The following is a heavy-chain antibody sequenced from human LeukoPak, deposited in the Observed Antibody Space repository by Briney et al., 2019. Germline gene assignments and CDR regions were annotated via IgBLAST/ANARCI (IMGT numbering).Heavy chain of an antibody. CDR2: INPSGGST. CDR1: GYTFTSYY. CDR3: ARDGESAAKVFQFDY. J-gene: IGHJ4*02. D-gene: IGHD2-2*01. V-gene: IGHV1-46*01. Sequence: ASVKVSCKASGYTFTSYYMHWVRQAPGQGLEWMGIINPSGGSTSYAQKFQGRVTMTRDTSTSTVYMELSSLRSEDTAVYYCARDGESAAKVFQFDYWGQGTLVTVSS.